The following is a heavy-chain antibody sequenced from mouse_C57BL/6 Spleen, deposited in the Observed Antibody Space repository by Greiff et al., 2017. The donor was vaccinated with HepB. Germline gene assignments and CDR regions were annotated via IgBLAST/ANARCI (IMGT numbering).Heavy chain of an antibody. Sequence: VQLQQSGPELVKPGASVKISCKASGYTFTDYYMNWVKQSHGKSLEWIGDINPNNGGTSYNQKFKGKATLTVDKSSSTAYMELRSLTSEDSAVYYCASDYGSWYYFDYWGQGTTLTVSS. CDR1: GYTFTDYY. V-gene: IGHV1-26*01. CDR2: INPNNGGT. J-gene: IGHJ2*01. CDR3: ASDYGSWYYFDY. D-gene: IGHD1-1*01.